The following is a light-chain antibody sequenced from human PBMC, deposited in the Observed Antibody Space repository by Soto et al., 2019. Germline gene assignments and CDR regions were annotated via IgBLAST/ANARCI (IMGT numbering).Light chain of an antibody. J-gene: IGLJ2*01. V-gene: IGLV6-57*04. CDR2: EDS. CDR3: QSVDGKYVV. Sequence: NFMLTQPHSVSESPGQTVTISCTRSSGSIASDYVQWYQQCPGSAPINVIFEDSQRPSGVPDRFSGSIDSSSNSASLTISRLTTEDAADYYCQSVDGKYVVFGGGTKLTVL. CDR1: SGSIASDY.